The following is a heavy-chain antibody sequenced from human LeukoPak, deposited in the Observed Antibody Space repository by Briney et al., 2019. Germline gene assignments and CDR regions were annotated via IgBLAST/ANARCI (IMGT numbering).Heavy chain of an antibody. CDR2: IASAGDT. D-gene: IGHD1-7*01. CDR3: ARGGELGFDT. J-gene: IGHJ5*02. CDR1: GFSFSTYD. Sequence: GGSLRLSCVASGFSFSTYDMRWVRQAIGKGLEWVSGIASAGDTFYSGSVKGRFTISRENAKKSSYLQMNSLRAGDTAVYYCARGGELGFDTRGQGTLVTVSS. V-gene: IGHV3-13*01.